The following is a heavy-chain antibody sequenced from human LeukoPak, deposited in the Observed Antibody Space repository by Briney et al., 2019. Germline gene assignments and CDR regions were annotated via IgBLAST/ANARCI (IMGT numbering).Heavy chain of an antibody. CDR1: GGSFSGYY. CDR3: ARGYCSGGSCYPAEYFQH. Sequence: SETLSLTCAVYGGSFSGYYWSWIRQPPGKGLEWIGEINHSGSTNYNPSLKSRVTISVDTSKNQFSLKLSSVTAADTAVHYCARGYCSGGSCYPAEYFQHWGQGTLVTVSS. J-gene: IGHJ1*01. CDR2: INHSGST. D-gene: IGHD2-15*01. V-gene: IGHV4-34*01.